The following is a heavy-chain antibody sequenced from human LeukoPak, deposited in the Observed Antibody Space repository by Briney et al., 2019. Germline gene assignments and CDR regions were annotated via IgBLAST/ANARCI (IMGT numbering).Heavy chain of an antibody. V-gene: IGHV4-38-2*02. CDR3: ARGTWEYSYGMTYYFDY. D-gene: IGHD5-18*01. CDR2: IYHSGST. CDR1: GYSISSGYY. Sequence: SETLSLTCTVSGYSISSGYYWGWIRQPPGKGLEWIGSIYHSGSTYYNPSLKSRVTISVDTSKNQFSLKLSSVTAADTAVYYCARGTWEYSYGMTYYFDYWGQGTLVTVS. J-gene: IGHJ4*02.